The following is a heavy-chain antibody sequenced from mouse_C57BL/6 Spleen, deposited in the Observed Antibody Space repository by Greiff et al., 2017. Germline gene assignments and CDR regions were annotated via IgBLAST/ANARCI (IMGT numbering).Heavy chain of an antibody. CDR3: ARRSYGSSYYAMDY. D-gene: IGHD1-1*01. V-gene: IGHV1-64*01. CDR1: GYTFTSYW. Sequence: VQLQQPGAELVKPGASVKLSCKASGYTFTSYWMHWVKQRPGQGLEWIGMIHPNSGSTNYNEKFKSKATLTVDKSSSTAYMQLSSLTSEDSAVYYYARRSYGSSYYAMDYWGQGTSVTVSS. J-gene: IGHJ4*01. CDR2: IHPNSGST.